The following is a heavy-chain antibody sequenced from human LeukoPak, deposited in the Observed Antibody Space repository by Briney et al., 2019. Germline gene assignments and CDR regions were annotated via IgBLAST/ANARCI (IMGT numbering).Heavy chain of an antibody. J-gene: IGHJ6*03. CDR1: GGSFSSYY. CDR2: VYSSGST. Sequence: SETLSLTCTVSGGSFSSYYGSWIRQPPGKGLEWVGYVYSSGSTNYNPSLKSRVTISLDTSKNQFSLKLSSVTAADTAVYFCARGRETYYYYYYMDVWGKGTTVTVSS. CDR3: ARGRETYYYYYYMDV. V-gene: IGHV4-59*12.